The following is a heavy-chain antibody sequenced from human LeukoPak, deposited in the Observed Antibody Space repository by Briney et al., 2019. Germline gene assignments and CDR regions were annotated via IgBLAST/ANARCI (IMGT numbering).Heavy chain of an antibody. V-gene: IGHV3-30*18. CDR1: GFTFSSYG. J-gene: IGHJ6*03. D-gene: IGHD3-10*01. CDR3: AKDSYLYGSGSDYYYMDV. Sequence: GRSLRLSCAASGFTFSSYGMHWVRQAPGKGLEWVAVISYDGSNKYYADSVKGRFTISRDNSKNTLYLQMNSLRAEDTAVYYCAKDSYLYGSGSDYYYMDVWGKGTTVTVSS. CDR2: ISYDGSNK.